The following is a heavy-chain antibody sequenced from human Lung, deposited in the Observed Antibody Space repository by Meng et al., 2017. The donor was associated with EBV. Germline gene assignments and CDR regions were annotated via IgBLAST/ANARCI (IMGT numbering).Heavy chain of an antibody. V-gene: IGHV3-64*07. J-gene: IGHJ4*02. CDR3: ARVRDNGYFDY. CDR2: ISNDGRST. D-gene: IGHD2-8*01. Sequence: VGESGGGLVKPGGFKSLFCAAYGFTFSKFNMHWVRQAPGKGLEYVSAISNDGRSTYYVDSVKGRFVISRDNSKNTLYLQMGGLRADDMAVYYCARVRDNGYFDYWGQGALVTVSS. CDR1: GFTFSKFN.